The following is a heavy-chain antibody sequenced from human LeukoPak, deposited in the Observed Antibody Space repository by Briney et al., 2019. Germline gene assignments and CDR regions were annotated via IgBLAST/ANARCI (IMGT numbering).Heavy chain of an antibody. J-gene: IGHJ4*02. CDR2: LYHSGTT. CDR1: YYAITSDYY. CDR3: AIKHFWSDNSSYYFDS. V-gene: IGHV4-38-2*01. Sequence: SETLSLTCAVSYYAITSDYYWGWFRQPPRKGLEWIASLYHSGTTYYNPSLKSRVTTSVDTSKNQFSLKLTSVTAADTAVYYCAIKHFWSDNSSYYFDSWGQGTLVSVSS. D-gene: IGHD3-3*02.